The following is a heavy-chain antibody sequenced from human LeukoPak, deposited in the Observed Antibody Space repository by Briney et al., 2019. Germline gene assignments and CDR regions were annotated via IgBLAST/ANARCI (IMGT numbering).Heavy chain of an antibody. D-gene: IGHD1-26*01. CDR2: INPNSGGT. Sequence: ASVKVSCKASGYTFTGYYMHWVRQAPGQGLEWMGRINPNSGGTNYAQKFQGRVTMTRDTSISTAYMELSRLRSDDTAVYYCAVPTGRWELDADFDYWGQGTLVTVSS. CDR1: GYTFTGYY. CDR3: AVPTGRWELDADFDY. J-gene: IGHJ4*02. V-gene: IGHV1-2*06.